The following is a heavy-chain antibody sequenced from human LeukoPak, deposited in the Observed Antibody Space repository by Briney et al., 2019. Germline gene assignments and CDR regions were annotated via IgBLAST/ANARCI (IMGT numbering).Heavy chain of an antibody. Sequence: SETLSLTCTVSGGSISSYYWSWIRQPPGKGLEWTGYIYYSGSTNYNPSLKSRVTISVDTSKNQFSLKLSSVTAADTAVYYCARAQFGDSDYWGQGTLVTVSS. J-gene: IGHJ4*02. CDR3: ARAQFGDSDY. CDR2: IYYSGST. V-gene: IGHV4-59*01. D-gene: IGHD3-10*01. CDR1: GGSISSYY.